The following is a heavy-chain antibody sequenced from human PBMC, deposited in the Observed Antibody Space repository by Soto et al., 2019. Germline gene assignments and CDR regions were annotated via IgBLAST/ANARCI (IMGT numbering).Heavy chain of an antibody. Sequence: GGSLRLSCAASGFIFSSHGMHWVRQAPGRGLEWMAVIWYDGSDKYYADSVKGRFTISRDNSKNTLYLQMNSLRADDTAVYYCARDHVPHKIWFGELSDWGPGTLVTVSS. CDR2: IWYDGSDK. CDR1: GFIFSSHG. D-gene: IGHD3-10*01. J-gene: IGHJ4*02. CDR3: ARDHVPHKIWFGELSD. V-gene: IGHV3-33*01.